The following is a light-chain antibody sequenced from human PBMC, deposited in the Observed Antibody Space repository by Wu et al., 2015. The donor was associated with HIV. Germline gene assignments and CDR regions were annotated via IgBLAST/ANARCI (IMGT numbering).Light chain of an antibody. CDR2: DAS. Sequence: EIVLTQSPATLSLSPGERATLSCRASQSVSSYLAWYQQKPGQAPRLLIYDASNRATGIPARFSGSGSGTDFTLTISSLEPEDFAVYYCQQHITFGPGTKVDIK. CDR3: QQHIT. CDR1: QSVSSY. J-gene: IGKJ3*01. V-gene: IGKV3-11*01.